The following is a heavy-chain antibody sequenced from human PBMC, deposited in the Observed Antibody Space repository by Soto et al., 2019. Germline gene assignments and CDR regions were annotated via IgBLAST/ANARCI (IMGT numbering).Heavy chain of an antibody. CDR3: ARDPPLSTIVVVGVDDF. V-gene: IGHV3-21*06. CDR2: ITSGSSFK. CDR1: GFTFSNSN. D-gene: IGHD3-22*01. J-gene: IGHJ4*02. Sequence: GGSLRLSCAASGFTFSNSNMTWVRQAPGKGLEWVSSITSGSSFKNYADSVKGRFTISRHNNKNSLYLQMNSLRAEDTAVYYCARDPPLSTIVVVGVDDFWGQGTLVTVSS.